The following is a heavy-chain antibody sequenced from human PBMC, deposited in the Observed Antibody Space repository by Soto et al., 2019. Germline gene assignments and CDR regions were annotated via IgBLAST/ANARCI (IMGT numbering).Heavy chain of an antibody. D-gene: IGHD3-3*01. V-gene: IGHV4-4*02. CDR2: IYQTGYT. J-gene: IGHJ3*01. CDR1: SGSMSSSHW. CDR3: ARTFYAFDL. Sequence: SETLSLTCAVSSGSMSSSHWWSWVRQPPGKGLEWIGEIYQTGYTNYNPSLKSRVAISVDTSRSQFSLKVTSVTAADTAVYYWARTFYAFDLWGLGTMVTVSS.